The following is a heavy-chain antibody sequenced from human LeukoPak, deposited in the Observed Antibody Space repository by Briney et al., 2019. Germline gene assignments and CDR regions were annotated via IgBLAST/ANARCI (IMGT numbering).Heavy chain of an antibody. J-gene: IGHJ4*02. CDR1: GFTFSSYW. CDR2: INSDGSST. CDR3: ASYRWAAAGMGH. V-gene: IGHV3-74*01. Sequence: PGGSLRLSCAASGFTFSSYWMHWVRQAPGKGLVWVSRINSDGSSTSYADSVKGRFTISRDNAKNTRYLQMNSLRAEDTAVYYCASYRWAAAGMGHWGQGTLVTVSS. D-gene: IGHD6-13*01.